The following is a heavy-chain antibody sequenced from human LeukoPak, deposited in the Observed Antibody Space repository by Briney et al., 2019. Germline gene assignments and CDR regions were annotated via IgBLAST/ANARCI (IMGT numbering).Heavy chain of an antibody. J-gene: IGHJ5*02. D-gene: IGHD5-24*01. CDR3: YCRDDLPA. Sequence: QAGGSLRLSCAASGFILSNHWMTWVHQAPGKGPEWVANMNKDGSEKYYVDSVEGRFTISRDDSKNTLYLHMSSLRPEDTAIYYCYCRDDLPAWGQGTLVTTSS. V-gene: IGHV3-7*01. CDR1: GFILSNHW. CDR2: MNKDGSEK.